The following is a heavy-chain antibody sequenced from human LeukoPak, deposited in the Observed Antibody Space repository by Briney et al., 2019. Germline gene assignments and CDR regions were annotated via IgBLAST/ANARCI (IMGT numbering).Heavy chain of an antibody. J-gene: IGHJ5*02. CDR3: ARLALLRGIEVAGWFDP. D-gene: IGHD5-24*01. V-gene: IGHV1-69*13. CDR2: IIPILGTA. CDR1: GGTFSSYA. Sequence: SVKVSCKASGGTFSSYAISWVRQAPGQGLEWMGGIIPILGTANYAQKFQGRVTITADESTSTAYMELSSLRSEDTAVYYCARLALLRGIEVAGWFDPWGQGTLVTVSS.